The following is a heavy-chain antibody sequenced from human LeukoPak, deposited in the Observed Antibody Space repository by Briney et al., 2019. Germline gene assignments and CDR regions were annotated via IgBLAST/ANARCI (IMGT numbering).Heavy chain of an antibody. D-gene: IGHD3-9*01. J-gene: IGHJ5*01. CDR1: GFTFSSYA. CDR3: AKKRFFDWFEAGGFDS. CDR2: ISGSGGST. Sequence: GGSLRLSCAASGFTFSSYAMSWVRQAPGKGLEWVSAISGSGGSTYYADSVKGRFTISRDNSKNTLYLQMNSLSAEDTAVYYCAKKRFFDWFEAGGFDSWGQGTLVTVSS. V-gene: IGHV3-23*01.